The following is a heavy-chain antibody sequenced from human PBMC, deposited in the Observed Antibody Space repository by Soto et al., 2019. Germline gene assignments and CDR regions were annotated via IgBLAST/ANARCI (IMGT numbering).Heavy chain of an antibody. J-gene: IGHJ4*02. CDR3: AKVVVAATRHTDFDS. CDR1: GGSINSNNYY. D-gene: IGHD2-15*01. V-gene: IGHV4-39*01. CDR2: VYYDGST. Sequence: SETLSLTCSVSGGSINSNNYYWAWIRQPPGKGLAWIASVYYDGSTYYNPSLKSRVTISVDASKNRFSLQLRSVTAADTAVYYCAKVVVAATRHTDFDSWGQGTLVTVSS.